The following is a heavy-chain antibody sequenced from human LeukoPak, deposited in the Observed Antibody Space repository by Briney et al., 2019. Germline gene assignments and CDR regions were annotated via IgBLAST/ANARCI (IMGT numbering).Heavy chain of an antibody. J-gene: IGHJ5*02. D-gene: IGHD3-10*01. CDR2: ISGDGTAR. CDR1: GFTSSSYW. V-gene: IGHV3-74*01. Sequence: GGSLRLSCAASGFTSSSYWMHWVRQVPGKGPVWVSRISGDGTARNYADSVKGRFTISRDDAKNTVDLQMNSLRGEDTAVYYCVRGRGSYGWFDPWGQGTLVTVSS. CDR3: VRGRGSYGWFDP.